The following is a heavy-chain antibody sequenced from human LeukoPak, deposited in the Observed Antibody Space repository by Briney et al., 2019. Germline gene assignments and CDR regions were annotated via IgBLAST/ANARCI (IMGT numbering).Heavy chain of an antibody. CDR1: GFTFSSYW. CDR3: ARDRRGIAAAHDY. CDR2: IKQDGSEK. D-gene: IGHD6-13*01. J-gene: IGHJ4*02. Sequence: AGGSLRLSCAASGFTFSSYWMSWVRQAPGKGLEWVANIKQDGSEKYYVDSVKGRFTISRDNAKNSLYLQMNSLRAEDTAVYYCARDRRGIAAAHDYWGQGTLVTVSS. V-gene: IGHV3-7*01.